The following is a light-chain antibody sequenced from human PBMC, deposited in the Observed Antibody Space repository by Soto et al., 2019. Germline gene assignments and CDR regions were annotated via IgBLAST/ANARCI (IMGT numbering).Light chain of an antibody. Sequence: QSVLTQPPSVSGAPGQRVTISCTGSSSNIGAGYDVHWYQQLPGTAPKLLIYGNSNRPSGVPDRFSGSKSGTSASLAITGLQAEDEADYYYQSYDSSLSGFDVFGTGTKVTVL. CDR2: GNS. V-gene: IGLV1-40*01. J-gene: IGLJ1*01. CDR3: QSYDSSLSGFDV. CDR1: SSNIGAGYD.